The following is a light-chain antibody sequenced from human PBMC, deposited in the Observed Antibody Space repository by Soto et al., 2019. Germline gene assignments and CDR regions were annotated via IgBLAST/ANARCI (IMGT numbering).Light chain of an antibody. V-gene: IGKV3-20*01. CDR2: GAS. CDR1: QSVSSSY. Sequence: EIVLTQSPGTLSLSPGERATLSCRASQSVSSSYLAWYQQKPGQAPRLLIYGASSRATGSPDRFSGSGSGTDFTITIRRVEPEDFAGYYCQKQGSSRTLGQGTKVEIK. CDR3: QKQGSSRT. J-gene: IGKJ1*01.